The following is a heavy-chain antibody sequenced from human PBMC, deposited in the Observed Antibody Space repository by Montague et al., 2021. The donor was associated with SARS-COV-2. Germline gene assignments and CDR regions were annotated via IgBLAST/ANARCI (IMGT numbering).Heavy chain of an antibody. V-gene: IGHV2-70*01. D-gene: IGHD4-11*01. CDR2: IDWDDDK. CDR1: GFSLSTSGMC. CDR3: ARVTTVTYPYYDYYGMDV. Sequence: PALVKPTQTLTLTCTFSGFSLSTSGMCVSWIRQPPGKALEWLALIDWDDDKYYSTSLKTRLTISKDTSKNQVVLTMTNMDPVDTATYYCARVTTVTYPYYDYYGMDVWGQGTTVTVSS. J-gene: IGHJ6*02.